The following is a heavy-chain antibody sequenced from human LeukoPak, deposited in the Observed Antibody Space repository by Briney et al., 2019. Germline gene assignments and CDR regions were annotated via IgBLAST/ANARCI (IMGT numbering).Heavy chain of an antibody. V-gene: IGHV3-30-3*01. CDR1: GFTFSSYA. J-gene: IGHJ6*02. CDR2: ISYDGSNK. Sequence: PGGSLRLSCAASGFTFSSYAMHWVRQAPGKGLEWVAVISYDGSNKYYADSVKGRFTISRDNSKNTLYLQMNSLRAEDTAVYYCARDRRSCYFDYYYGMDVWGQGTTVTVSS. CDR3: ARDRRSCYFDYYYGMDV. D-gene: IGHD3-3*01.